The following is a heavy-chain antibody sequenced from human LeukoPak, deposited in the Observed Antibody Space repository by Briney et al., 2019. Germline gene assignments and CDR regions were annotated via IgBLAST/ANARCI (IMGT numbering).Heavy chain of an antibody. J-gene: IGHJ3*02. CDR2: ISAYNGNT. V-gene: IGHV1-18*01. CDR1: GGTFSSYA. D-gene: IGHD2-21*02. Sequence: AASVKVSCKASGGTFSSYAISWVRQAPGQGLEWMGWISAYNGNTNYAQKLQGRVTMTTDTSTSTAYMELRSLRSDDTAVYYCARIAVMTYAFDIWGEGTMVTVSS. CDR3: ARIAVMTYAFDI.